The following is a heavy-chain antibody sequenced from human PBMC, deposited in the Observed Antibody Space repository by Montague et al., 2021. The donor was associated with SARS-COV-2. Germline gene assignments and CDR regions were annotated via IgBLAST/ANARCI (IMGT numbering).Heavy chain of an antibody. CDR2: ISHSAST. V-gene: IGHV4-34*01. Sequence: SETLSLTCAVYGGSVSDYYWSWIRQPPGKGMEWIGEISHSASTNYNPSLTSQVTTSVDTSKNQFSLKLTSVTAADTAVYYCARGPRITMIVVVITDIWFDPWGQGTLVTVSS. D-gene: IGHD3-22*01. CDR1: GGSVSDYY. CDR3: ARGPRITMIVVVITDIWFDP. J-gene: IGHJ5*02.